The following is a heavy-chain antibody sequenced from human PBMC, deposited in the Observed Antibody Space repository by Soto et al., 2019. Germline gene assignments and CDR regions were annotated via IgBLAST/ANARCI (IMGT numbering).Heavy chain of an antibody. D-gene: IGHD6-6*01. CDR1: GGSISSGGYS. J-gene: IGHJ4*02. CDR2: IYHSGIT. V-gene: IGHV4-30-2*01. Sequence: SETLSLTCAVSGGSISSGGYSWSWIRQPPGKGLEWIGYIYHSGITYYNPSLKSRVTISVDRSKNQFSLKLSSVTAADTAVYYCAGGIAARPLGYWGQGTLVTVSS. CDR3: AGGIAARPLGY.